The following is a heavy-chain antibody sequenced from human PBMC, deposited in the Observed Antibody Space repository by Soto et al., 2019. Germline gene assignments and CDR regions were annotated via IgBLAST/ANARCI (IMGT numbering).Heavy chain of an antibody. J-gene: IGHJ4*02. Sequence: GGSLRLSCAASGFTFSSYGMHWVRQAPGKGLEWVAVIWYDGSNKYYAVSVKGRFTISRDNSKNTLYLQMNSLRAEDTFVFYCARDTYYYDSSGYSYFDYWGQGTLVTVSS. CDR3: ARDTYYYDSSGYSYFDY. V-gene: IGHV3-33*08. CDR1: GFTFSSYG. CDR2: IWYDGSNK. D-gene: IGHD3-22*01.